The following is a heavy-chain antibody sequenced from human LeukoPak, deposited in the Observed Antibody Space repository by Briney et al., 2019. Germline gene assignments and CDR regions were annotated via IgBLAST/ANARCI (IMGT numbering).Heavy chain of an antibody. D-gene: IGHD4-17*01. J-gene: IGHJ4*02. CDR1: GFTVSSNY. Sequence: GGSLRLSCAASGFTVSSNYMSWVRQAPGKGLEWVSVIYTGGTTYCADSVKGRFTISRDNSKNTLFLQMSSLRAEDTAVYYCAKGSADGDYVFYWGQGTLVTVSS. CDR3: AKGSADGDYVFY. CDR2: IYTGGTT. V-gene: IGHV3-53*01.